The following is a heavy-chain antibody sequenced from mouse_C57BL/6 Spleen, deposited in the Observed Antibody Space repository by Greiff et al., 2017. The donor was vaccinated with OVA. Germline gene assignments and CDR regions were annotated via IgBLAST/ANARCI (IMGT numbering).Heavy chain of an antibody. Sequence: VQLQQSGAELVRPGTSVKMSCKASGYTFTNYWIGWAKQRPGHGLEWIGDIYTGGGYTNYNEKFKGRATLTADKSSSTAYMQFSSLTSEDSAIYYGAREADWYFDVWGTGTTVTVSS. J-gene: IGHJ1*03. CDR3: AREADWYFDV. V-gene: IGHV1-63*01. CDR2: IYTGGGYT. CDR1: GYTFTNYW.